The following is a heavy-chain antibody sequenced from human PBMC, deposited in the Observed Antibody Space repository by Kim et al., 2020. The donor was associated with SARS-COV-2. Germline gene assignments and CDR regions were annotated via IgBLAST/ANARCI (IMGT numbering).Heavy chain of an antibody. D-gene: IGHD3-16*01. V-gene: IGHV4-34*01. Sequence: LKSRVTITLDTSKNQFSLKLNSVTAADTAVYYCARGVKMAAIGGTYYRDVWGKGTTVTVSS. CDR3: ARGVKMAAIGGTYYRDV. J-gene: IGHJ6*03.